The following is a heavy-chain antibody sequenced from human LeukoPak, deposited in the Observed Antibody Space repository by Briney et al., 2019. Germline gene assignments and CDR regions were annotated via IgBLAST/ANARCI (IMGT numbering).Heavy chain of an antibody. Sequence: PSEPLSLTCAVYGESFSGYYWIWLRQPTGKGLEWIGEINHSGSTNYNPSLKSRVTISVDTSKNQFSLKLSSVTAADTAVYYCAIEPHCSSTSCPDYYGMDVWGKGTTVTVSS. CDR3: AIEPHCSSTSCPDYYGMDV. V-gene: IGHV4-34*01. CDR2: INHSGST. D-gene: IGHD2-2*01. CDR1: GESFSGYY. J-gene: IGHJ6*04.